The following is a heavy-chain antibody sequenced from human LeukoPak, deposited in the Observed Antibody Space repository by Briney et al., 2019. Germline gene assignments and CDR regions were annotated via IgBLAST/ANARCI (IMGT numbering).Heavy chain of an antibody. D-gene: IGHD6-19*01. Sequence: SETLSLTCTVSGGSISSGGYYWSWIRQPAGKGLEWIGRIYTSGSTNYNPSLKSRVTMSVDTSKNQFSLKLSSVTAADTAVYYCARDREYSSGWGNWLDPWGQGTLVTVSS. V-gene: IGHV4-61*02. CDR2: IYTSGST. CDR1: GGSISSGGYY. CDR3: ARDREYSSGWGNWLDP. J-gene: IGHJ5*02.